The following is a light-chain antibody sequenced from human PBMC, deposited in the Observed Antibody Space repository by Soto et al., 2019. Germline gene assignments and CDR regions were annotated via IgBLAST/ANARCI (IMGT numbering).Light chain of an antibody. CDR1: QTISSSY. CDR3: QQYGRSPCT. CDR2: GAS. Sequence: ENVLTQSPGTPSLFPGERATLSCRASQTISSSYLAWYQQKPGQAPRLLVYGASSRATGIPDRFSGSGSGTDFTLTISRLEPEDFAVYYCQQYGRSPCTFGPGTKVDI. V-gene: IGKV3-20*01. J-gene: IGKJ3*01.